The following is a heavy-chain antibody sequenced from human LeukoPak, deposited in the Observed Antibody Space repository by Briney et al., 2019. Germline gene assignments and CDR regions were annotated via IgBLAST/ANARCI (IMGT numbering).Heavy chain of an antibody. CDR2: IYYSGST. CDR3: ARHPDHDYSNDGAFDI. J-gene: IGHJ3*02. Sequence: SETLSLTCTVSGGSISSSSYYWGWIRQPPGKGLEGIGSIYYSGSTYYNPSLKGRVTISVDTSKNQFSLKLSSVTAADTAVYYCARHPDHDYSNDGAFDIWGQGTMVTVSS. D-gene: IGHD4-11*01. CDR1: GGSISSSSYY. V-gene: IGHV4-39*01.